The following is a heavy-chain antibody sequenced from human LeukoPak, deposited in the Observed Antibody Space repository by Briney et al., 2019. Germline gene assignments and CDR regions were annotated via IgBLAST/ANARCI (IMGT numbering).Heavy chain of an antibody. CDR3: ARGATKYYYDSSGSNPPRGYYYYMDV. J-gene: IGHJ6*03. Sequence: SETLSLTCAVCGGSFSGYYWSWIRQPPGKGLEWIGEINHSGSTNYNPSLKSRVTISVDTSKNQFSLKLSSVTAADTAVYYCARGATKYYYDSSGSNPPRGYYYYMDVWGKGTTVTVSS. V-gene: IGHV4-34*01. D-gene: IGHD3-22*01. CDR1: GGSFSGYY. CDR2: INHSGST.